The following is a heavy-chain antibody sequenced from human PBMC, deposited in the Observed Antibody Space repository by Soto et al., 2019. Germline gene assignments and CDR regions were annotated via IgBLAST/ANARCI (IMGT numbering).Heavy chain of an antibody. D-gene: IGHD6-19*01. Sequence: PSETLSLTCTVSGGSISPYYWSWIRQPPGKGLEWIGYIYYSGSTNYNPSLKSRVTISLDTSKNQFSLRLSSVTAADTAVYYCARETYSSGWYYWFDPWGQGTLVTVSS. CDR3: ARETYSSGWYYWFDP. V-gene: IGHV4-59*01. J-gene: IGHJ5*02. CDR1: GGSISPYY. CDR2: IYYSGST.